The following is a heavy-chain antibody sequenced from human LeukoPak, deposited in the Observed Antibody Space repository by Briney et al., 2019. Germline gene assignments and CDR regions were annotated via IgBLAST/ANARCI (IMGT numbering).Heavy chain of an antibody. J-gene: IGHJ4*02. D-gene: IGHD6-6*01. CDR3: ARDQRGKQLVPFFDY. CDR2: ISSSSSYI. Sequence: PGGSLRLSCAASGFTFSSYSMNWVRQAPGKGLEWVSSISSSSSYIYYADSVKGRFTISRDNAKNSLYLQMNSLRAEDTAVYYCARDQRGKQLVPFFDYWGQGTLVTVSS. V-gene: IGHV3-21*01. CDR1: GFTFSSYS.